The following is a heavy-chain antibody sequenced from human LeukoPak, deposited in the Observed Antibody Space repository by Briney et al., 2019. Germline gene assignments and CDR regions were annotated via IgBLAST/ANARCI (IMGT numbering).Heavy chain of an antibody. J-gene: IGHJ5*02. CDR1: GASISDRSYY. CDR2: IDYSGST. D-gene: IGHD3-16*02. V-gene: IGHV4-39*01. Sequence: SETLSLTCTVAGASISDRSYYWAWIRQPPGKGLEWIGSIDYSGSTYYNPSLKSRVSMSVDTSKNQMSLKLRSVTAADSAVYSCGSKVRMFYYVWGSHPKPNWFDPGAREP. CDR3: GSKVRMFYYVWGSHPKPNWFDP.